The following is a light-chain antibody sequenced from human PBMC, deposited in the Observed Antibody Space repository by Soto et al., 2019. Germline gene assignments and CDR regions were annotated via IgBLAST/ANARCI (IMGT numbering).Light chain of an antibody. CDR1: QSLLNSNGYNY. Sequence: DIVMTQSPLSLPVTPGEPASISCRSSQSLLNSNGYNYLDWYLQKPGQSPQLLIFLGSYRASGVPDRFSGSGSGTDFTLRISRVEAEDVGVYYCMQAVYTRTFGPGTKVDIK. CDR2: LGS. CDR3: MQAVYTRT. V-gene: IGKV2-28*01. J-gene: IGKJ1*01.